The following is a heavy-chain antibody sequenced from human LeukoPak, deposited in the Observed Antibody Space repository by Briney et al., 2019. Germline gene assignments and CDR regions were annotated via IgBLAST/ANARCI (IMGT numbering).Heavy chain of an antibody. CDR3: ARDTLYGDYAAGMDV. J-gene: IGHJ6*02. CDR1: GYTFTGYY. V-gene: IGHV1-2*02. CDR2: INPNSGGT. Sequence: ASVKVSCKASGYTFTGYYMHWVRQAPGQGLEWMGWINPNSGGTNYAQKFQGRVTMTRDTSISTAYMELSRLGSDDTAVYYCARDTLYGDYAAGMDVWGQGTTVTVSS. D-gene: IGHD4-17*01.